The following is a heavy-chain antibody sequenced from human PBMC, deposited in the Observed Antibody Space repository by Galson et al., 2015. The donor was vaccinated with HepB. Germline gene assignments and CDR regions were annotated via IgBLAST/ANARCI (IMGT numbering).Heavy chain of an antibody. V-gene: IGHV3-48*01. J-gene: IGHJ4*02. CDR2: ISSSSSTI. Sequence: SLRLSCAASGFTFSSYSMNWVRQAPGKGLEWVSYISSSSSTIYYADSVKGRFTISRDNAKNSLYLQMNSLRAEDTAVYYCARGSFGGDYWGQGTLVTVSS. CDR1: GFTFSSYS. D-gene: IGHD3-16*01. CDR3: ARGSFGGDY.